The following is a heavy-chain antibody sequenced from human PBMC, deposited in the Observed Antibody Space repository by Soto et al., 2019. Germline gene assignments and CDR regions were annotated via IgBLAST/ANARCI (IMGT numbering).Heavy chain of an antibody. CDR2: IDPDDSHT. CDR3: ARRMTLVG. Sequence: GASLKISCQGSGASFATYWINWVRQMPGKGLEWMGRIDPDDSHTNYSPSLQGHVTISVDKSINTAYLHWNSLKASDNAMYYCARRMTLVGWGQGTLVTVS. J-gene: IGHJ4*02. V-gene: IGHV5-10-1*01. D-gene: IGHD2-15*01. CDR1: GASFATYW.